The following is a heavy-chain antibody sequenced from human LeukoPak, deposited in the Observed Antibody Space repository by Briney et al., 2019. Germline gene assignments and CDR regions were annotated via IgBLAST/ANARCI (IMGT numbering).Heavy chain of an antibody. CDR3: AQDIAWGAFEH. D-gene: IGHD7-27*01. J-gene: IGHJ4*02. CDR2: ISPSGGGT. V-gene: IGHV3-23*01. CDR1: GFTFRKYG. Sequence: GGTLRLSCAASGFTFRKYGMNWVRQAPGKGLEWVSGISPSGGGTYYADSVKGRFTISRDDSKNTLALQMNSLRVEGTALYYCAQDIAWGAFEHWGQGTLVTVSS.